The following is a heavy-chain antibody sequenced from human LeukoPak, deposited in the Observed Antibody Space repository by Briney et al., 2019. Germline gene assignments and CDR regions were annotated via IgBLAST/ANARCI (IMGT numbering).Heavy chain of an antibody. CDR1: GFTFSSYT. D-gene: IGHD6-13*01. J-gene: IGHJ5*02. CDR2: IWYDGSNE. CDR3: ARGLAAAYNWFDP. V-gene: IGHV3-33*08. Sequence: GGSLRLSCAASGFTFSSYTMSWVRQAPGKGLEWVAVIWYDGSNEYYADSVKGRFTISRDNSQNMLYLQMDSLRAEDTSIYYCARGLAAAYNWFDPWGQGTLVTVSS.